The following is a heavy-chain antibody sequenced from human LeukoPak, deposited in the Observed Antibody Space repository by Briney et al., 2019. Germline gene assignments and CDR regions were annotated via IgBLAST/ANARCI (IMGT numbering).Heavy chain of an antibody. CDR3: ARGTTVVTIIDY. J-gene: IGHJ4*02. V-gene: IGHV4-31*03. D-gene: IGHD4-23*01. CDR2: IYYSGST. CDR1: GYSISSGYY. Sequence: SETLSLTCIVSGYSISSGYYWGWIRQHPGKGLEWIGYIYYSGSTYYNPSLKSRVTISVDTSKNQFSLKLSSVTAADTAVYYCARGTTVVTIIDYWGQGTLVTVSS.